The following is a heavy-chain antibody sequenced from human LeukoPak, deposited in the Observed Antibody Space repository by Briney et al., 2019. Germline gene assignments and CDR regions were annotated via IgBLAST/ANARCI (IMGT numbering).Heavy chain of an antibody. V-gene: IGHV3-23*01. CDR2: ISGSGGST. CDR1: GFTFSSYA. D-gene: IGHD2-2*01. Sequence: GWSLRLSCVASGFTFSSYAMSWVRQAPGKGLEWVSAISGSGGSTYYADSVKGRFTISRDNSKNTLYLQMNSLRAEDTAVYYCAKGKDQLPPGWFDPWGQGTLVTVSS. J-gene: IGHJ5*02. CDR3: AKGKDQLPPGWFDP.